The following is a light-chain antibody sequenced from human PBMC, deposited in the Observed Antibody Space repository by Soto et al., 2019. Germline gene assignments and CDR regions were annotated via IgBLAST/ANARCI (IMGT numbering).Light chain of an antibody. CDR1: RNDIGVYDF. Sequence: QSELTQPPSASGSPAQLVTICSTGTRNDIGVYDFVSGYQHHPGKAPRLIIYDVVQRPSGVPDRSSASTSGNTPPLTVPRIQAADEADYVCKTYAGSNTYGFGSGTKVTVL. CDR2: DVV. J-gene: IGLJ1*01. V-gene: IGLV2-8*01. CDR3: KTYAGSNTYG.